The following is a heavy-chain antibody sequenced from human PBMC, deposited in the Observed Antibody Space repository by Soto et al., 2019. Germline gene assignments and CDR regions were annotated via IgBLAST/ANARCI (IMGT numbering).Heavy chain of an antibody. D-gene: IGHD6-19*01. CDR3: ARETRSGYSSGWYNNYYGMDV. J-gene: IGHJ6*02. V-gene: IGHV6-1*01. CDR1: GDSVSSNSAA. CDR2: TYYRSKWYN. Sequence: SQTLSLTCAISGDSVSSNSAAWNWIRQSPSRGLEWLGRTYYRSKWYNDYAVSVKSRITINPDASKNQFSLQLNSVTPEDTAVYYCARETRSGYSSGWYNNYYGMDVWGQGTTVTVSS.